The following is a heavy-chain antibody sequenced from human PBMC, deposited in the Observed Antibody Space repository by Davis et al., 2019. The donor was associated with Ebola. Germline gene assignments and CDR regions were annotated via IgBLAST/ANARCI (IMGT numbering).Heavy chain of an antibody. J-gene: IGHJ6*02. CDR1: GFTFSDYY. V-gene: IGHV3-11*01. Sequence: GESLKISCAASGFTFSDYYMSWIRQAPGKGLEWVSYISSSGSTIYYADSVKGRFTISRDNAKNSLYLQMNSLKTEDTAVYYCTQTTVTTGTYYYYYYGMDVWGQGTTVTVSS. CDR2: ISSSGSTI. D-gene: IGHD4-17*01. CDR3: TQTTVTTGTYYYYYYGMDV.